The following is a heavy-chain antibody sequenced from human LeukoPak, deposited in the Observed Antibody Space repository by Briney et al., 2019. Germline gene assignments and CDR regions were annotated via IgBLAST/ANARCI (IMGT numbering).Heavy chain of an antibody. CDR2: ISHRGTT. D-gene: IGHD3-16*01. V-gene: IGHV4-59*01. CDR3: ARGFEGVAGWFDP. Sequence: SETLSLTCTVSGGSITGYYWSWIRQPPGNAPEWIGYISHRGTTKYNLSLKSRVTMSVDTSKNQFSLRLNSVIAADTAIYYCARGFEGVAGWFDPWGQGALVTVSS. CDR1: GGSITGYY. J-gene: IGHJ5*02.